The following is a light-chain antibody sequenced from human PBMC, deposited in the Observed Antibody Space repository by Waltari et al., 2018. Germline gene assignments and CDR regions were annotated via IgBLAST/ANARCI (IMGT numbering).Light chain of an antibody. CDR1: QSVLYSSNNKNY. CDR2: WAS. J-gene: IGKJ1*01. V-gene: IGKV4-1*01. CDR3: HQYYATPPDGKT. Sequence: DIVMTQSPDSLAVSLGERATINCKSSQSVLYSSNNKNYLPWYQQKAGQPPKLLIYWASTRESGVPDRFSGSGSGTDFTLTISSLQAEDVAVYYCHQYYATPPDGKTFGQGTKVEIK.